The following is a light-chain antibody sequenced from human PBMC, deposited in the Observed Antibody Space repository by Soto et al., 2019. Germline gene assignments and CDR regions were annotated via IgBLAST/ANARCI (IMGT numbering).Light chain of an antibody. J-gene: IGKJ1*01. CDR3: QQYNNWPST. V-gene: IGKV3-15*01. Sequence: EIVMTQPPATLSVSPGERATLSCRASQSVITNLAWYQQKSGQAPRLLIYAASTRATDIPARFSGSGSRTEFTLTISNLQSEDFVVYYCQQYNNWPSTFGQGTKVDIK. CDR2: AAS. CDR1: QSVITN.